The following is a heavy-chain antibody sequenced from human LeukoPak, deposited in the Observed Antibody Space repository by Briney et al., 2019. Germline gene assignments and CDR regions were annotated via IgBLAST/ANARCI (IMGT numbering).Heavy chain of an antibody. D-gene: IGHD3-16*01. CDR3: ARLSTFGGVT. CDR1: GGSISSYY. J-gene: IGHJ4*02. CDR2: IYYSGST. Sequence: PSETLSLTCTVSGGSISSYYWSWIRQPPGKGLEWIGYIYYSGSTNYNPSLKSRVTISVDTSKNQFSLKLSSVTAADTAVYYCARLSTFGGVTWGQGTLVTVSS. V-gene: IGHV4-59*08.